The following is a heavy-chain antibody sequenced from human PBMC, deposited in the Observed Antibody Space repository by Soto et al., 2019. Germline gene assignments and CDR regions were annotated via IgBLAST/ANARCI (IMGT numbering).Heavy chain of an antibody. CDR2: IYYSGST. J-gene: IGHJ4*02. V-gene: IGHV4-31*03. CDR3: ARLRDFWSGYPFDY. Sequence: TSETLSLTCTVSGGSISSGGYYWSWIRQHPGKGLEWIGYIYYSGSTYYKSSLKSRVTISVDTSKNQFSLKLSSVTAADTAVYYCARLRDFWSGYPFDYWGQGTLVTVSS. D-gene: IGHD3-3*01. CDR1: GGSISSGGYY.